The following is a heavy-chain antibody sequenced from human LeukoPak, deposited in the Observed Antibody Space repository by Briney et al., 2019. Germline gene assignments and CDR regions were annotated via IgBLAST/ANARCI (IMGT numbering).Heavy chain of an antibody. CDR2: IIPIFGTA. D-gene: IGHD3-22*01. V-gene: IGHV1-69*05. CDR3: ARGYYDSSGYYPPWDAFDI. J-gene: IGHJ3*02. CDR1: GGTFSSSA. Sequence: ASVKVSCKASGGTFSSSAISWVRQAPGQGLEWMGGIIPIFGTANYAQKFQGRVTITTDESTSTAYMELSSLRSEDTAVYYCARGYYDSSGYYPPWDAFDIWGQGTMVTVSS.